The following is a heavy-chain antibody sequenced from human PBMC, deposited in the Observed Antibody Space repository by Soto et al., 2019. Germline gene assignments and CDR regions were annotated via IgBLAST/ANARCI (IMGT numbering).Heavy chain of an antibody. J-gene: IGHJ3*02. V-gene: IGHV1-69*01. D-gene: IGHD3-22*01. CDR3: ARDRRARSDYYDSSGYDAFDI. Sequence: QVQLVQSGAEVKKPGSSVKVSCKASGGTFSSYAISWVRQAPGQGLEWMGGIIPIFGTANYAQKFQGRVTITADESRSTAYMELSSLRSEDTAVYYCARDRRARSDYYDSSGYDAFDIWGQGTMVTVSS. CDR1: GGTFSSYA. CDR2: IIPIFGTA.